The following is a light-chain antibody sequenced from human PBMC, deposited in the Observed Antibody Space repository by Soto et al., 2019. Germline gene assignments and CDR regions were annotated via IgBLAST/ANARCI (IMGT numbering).Light chain of an antibody. CDR2: GAY. J-gene: IGKJ1*01. Sequence: ELVMTQSPATLSLSPGESATLSCRDSQSVSSNLAWYQQKPGQAPRLLIYGAYTRAADIPARFSGSGSGTEFTLTINSLQSEDFAVYYCQEYNNWPPWTCGQGTKVDIK. CDR1: QSVSSN. CDR3: QEYNNWPPWT. V-gene: IGKV3-15*01.